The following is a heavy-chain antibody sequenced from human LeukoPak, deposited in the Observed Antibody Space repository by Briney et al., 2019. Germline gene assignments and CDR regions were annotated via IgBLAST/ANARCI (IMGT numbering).Heavy chain of an antibody. Sequence: GAAVKVSCKASGGTFISYAISWVRQAPGQGLEWMGGIIPIFGTANYAQKFQGRVTITADESTSTAYMELSSLISEETAVYYCGRRSRGSGSNDDWGQGTLVTVSS. J-gene: IGHJ4*02. CDR1: GGTFISYA. CDR3: GRRSRGSGSNDD. V-gene: IGHV1-69*13. CDR2: IIPIFGTA. D-gene: IGHD3-10*01.